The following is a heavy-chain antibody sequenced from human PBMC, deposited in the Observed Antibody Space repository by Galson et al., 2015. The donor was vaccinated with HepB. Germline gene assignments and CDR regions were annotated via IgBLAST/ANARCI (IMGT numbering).Heavy chain of an antibody. J-gene: IGHJ4*02. CDR1: GFTFSGSA. V-gene: IGHV3-73*01. CDR2: IRSKATNYAA. Sequence: SLRLSCAASGFTFSGSAIHWVRQASGKGPEWIGHIRSKATNYAALYAPSLRGRFTISRDDSKNMAYLHMRSLKTDDTAVYYCVRSGDLSGYGSRRGQGTLVTVSS. D-gene: IGHD2-15*01. CDR3: VRSGDLSGYGSR.